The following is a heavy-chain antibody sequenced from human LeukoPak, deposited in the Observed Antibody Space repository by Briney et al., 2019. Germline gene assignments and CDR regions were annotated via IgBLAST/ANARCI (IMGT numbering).Heavy chain of an antibody. CDR3: ATYHFRGDTHYFDY. CDR1: GGSISSYY. CDR2: IYYSGST. J-gene: IGHJ4*02. D-gene: IGHD3-10*02. V-gene: IGHV4-59*01. Sequence: SETLSLTCTVSGGSISSYYWSWIRQPPGKGLEWIAYIYYSGSTNYNPSLQSRVTISVDTSNNQFALKLSSVTAADTAVYYCATYHFRGDTHYFDYWGQGILVTVSS.